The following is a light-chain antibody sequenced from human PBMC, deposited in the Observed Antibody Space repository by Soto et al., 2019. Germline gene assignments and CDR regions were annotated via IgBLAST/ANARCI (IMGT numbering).Light chain of an antibody. Sequence: QSVLTQPPSVSGAPGQRVTISCTGSSSNIGPSFDVHWYQHLPGTAPKLLIYGNDNRPSGVPDRFSGSKSGTSASLAITGLQAEDEADYYCQSYDSSLSAMVFGGGTKLTVL. CDR2: GND. J-gene: IGLJ2*01. CDR1: SSNIGPSFD. CDR3: QSYDSSLSAMV. V-gene: IGLV1-40*01.